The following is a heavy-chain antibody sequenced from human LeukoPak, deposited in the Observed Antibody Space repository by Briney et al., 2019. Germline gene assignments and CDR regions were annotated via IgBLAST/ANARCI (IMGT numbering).Heavy chain of an antibody. Sequence: PGGSLRLSWAASGFTFSSYAMSWVRQAPGKGLEWVSAISGSGGSTYYADSVKGRFTISRDNSKNTLYLQMNSLRAEDTAVYYCANDQSSGSYLSGDYWGQGTLVTVSS. CDR1: GFTFSSYA. D-gene: IGHD1-26*01. V-gene: IGHV3-23*01. CDR2: ISGSGGST. J-gene: IGHJ4*02. CDR3: ANDQSSGSYLSGDY.